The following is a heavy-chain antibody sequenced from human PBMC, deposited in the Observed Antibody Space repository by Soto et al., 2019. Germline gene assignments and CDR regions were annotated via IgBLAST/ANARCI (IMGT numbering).Heavy chain of an antibody. CDR3: AKGTLQGRWDYYMDV. Sequence: GGSLRLSCAAFGFTFSSYAMSWVRQAPGKGLEWVSAISGSGGSTYYADSVKGRFTISRDNSKNTLYLQMNSLRAEDTAVYYCAKGTLQGRWDYYMDVWGKGTTVTVSS. J-gene: IGHJ6*03. CDR1: GFTFSSYA. V-gene: IGHV3-23*01. D-gene: IGHD4-4*01. CDR2: ISGSGGST.